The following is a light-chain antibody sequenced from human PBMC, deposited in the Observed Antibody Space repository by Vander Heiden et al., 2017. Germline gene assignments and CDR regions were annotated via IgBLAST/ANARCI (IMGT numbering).Light chain of an antibody. V-gene: IGLV3-21*02. CDR2: DDI. CDR1: NLEKKG. CDR3: HVWDPSRDHPYI. J-gene: IGLJ1*01. Sequence: SDVLTQPPSVSVAPGQTATITCGGDNLEKKGIHWYQHRPGQAPLIVIDDDIHRPSGIPERFSGSHSGKTATLTISGVEAGDEADYYCHVWDPSRDHPYIFGTGTNLIVL.